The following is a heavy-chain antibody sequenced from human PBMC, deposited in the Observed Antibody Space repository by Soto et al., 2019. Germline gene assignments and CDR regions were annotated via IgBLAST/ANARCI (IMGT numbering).Heavy chain of an antibody. CDR1: GGTFSSYA. Sequence: EASVKVSCKASGGTFSSYAISWVRQAPGQGLEWMGGTIPALGKTHYIEKFQGRVTITVDDATRTVYMEVRDLTSEDTAIYYCARGPFRPSAMDVWGQGTTVTVSS. D-gene: IGHD3-10*01. V-gene: IGHV1-69*10. CDR3: ARGPFRPSAMDV. CDR2: TIPALGKT. J-gene: IGHJ6*02.